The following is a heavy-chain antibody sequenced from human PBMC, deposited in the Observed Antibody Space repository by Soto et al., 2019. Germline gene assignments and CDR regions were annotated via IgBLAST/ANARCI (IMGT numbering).Heavy chain of an antibody. V-gene: IGHV1-69*14. D-gene: IGHD1-26*01. CDR1: GGTFGNSA. CDR2: IMPIFPTP. Sequence: QVQLVQSGAEVKKPGSSVTVSCKASGGTFGNSAISWVRQAPGQGLEWMGGIMPIFPTPDYAQKFQGRVTITADKSTSTAYMAVTNLRSEDTALYYCARDKDPPQICGNYYYGMDVWGQGTTVTV. CDR3: ARDKDPPQICGNYYYGMDV. J-gene: IGHJ6*02.